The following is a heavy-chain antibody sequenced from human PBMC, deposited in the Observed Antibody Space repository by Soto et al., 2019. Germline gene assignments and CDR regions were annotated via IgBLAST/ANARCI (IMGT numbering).Heavy chain of an antibody. CDR1: GGTFSSYA. V-gene: IGHV1-69*01. CDR3: ARDGYSYGSYYYYYGMDV. Sequence: QVQLVQSGAEVKKPGSSVKVSCKASGGTFSSYAISWVRQAPGQGLEWMGAIIPIFGTANYAQKFQGRVTITADEATSTAYMELSSLRSEDTAVYYCARDGYSYGSYYYYYGMDVWGQGTTVTVSS. J-gene: IGHJ6*02. CDR2: IIPIFGTA. D-gene: IGHD5-18*01.